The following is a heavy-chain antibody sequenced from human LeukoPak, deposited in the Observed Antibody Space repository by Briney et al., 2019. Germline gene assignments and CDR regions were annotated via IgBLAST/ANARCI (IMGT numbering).Heavy chain of an antibody. CDR2: IKQDGSEK. CDR1: GFTFSTYW. D-gene: IGHD5-24*01. V-gene: IGHV3-7*01. J-gene: IGHJ3*02. CDR3: ARGRDGYNLVDAFDI. Sequence: GGSLRLSCAASGFTFSTYWMSWVRQAPGKGLEWVANIKQDGSEKYYVDSVKGRFTISRDNAKNSLYLQMNSLRAEDTAVYYRARGRDGYNLVDAFDIWGQGIMVTVSS.